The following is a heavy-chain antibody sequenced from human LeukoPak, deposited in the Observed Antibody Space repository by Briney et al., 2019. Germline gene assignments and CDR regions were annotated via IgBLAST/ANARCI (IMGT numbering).Heavy chain of an antibody. CDR1: GGSISSYY. V-gene: IGHV4-59*08. CDR2: IYYSGST. J-gene: IGHJ4*02. Sequence: SETLSLTCNVSGGSISSYYWSWIRQPPGKGLEWIGYIYYSGSTYYSPSLKSRVTISLDTSKNQFSLRLTSVTAADTAVYYCARGGVLLGIDYWGQGTLVTVSS. CDR3: ARGGVLLGIDY. D-gene: IGHD2-8*02.